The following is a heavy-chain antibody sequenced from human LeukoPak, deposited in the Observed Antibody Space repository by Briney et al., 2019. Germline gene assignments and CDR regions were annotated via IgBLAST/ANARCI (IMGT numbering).Heavy chain of an antibody. D-gene: IGHD3-10*01. CDR2: TIPIFGSA. CDR3: ARGPMVRRVIIFPLPFDY. CDR1: GGTCSSYV. Sequence: SVKLSCKASGGTCSSYVFSWVRHAPGQGLEWMGGTIPIFGSANYAQKFQGRVTITADKSTSTAYKELSSLRSEDTDVYYCARGPMVRRVIIFPLPFDYWGQGTLVTVSS. V-gene: IGHV1-69*06. J-gene: IGHJ4*02.